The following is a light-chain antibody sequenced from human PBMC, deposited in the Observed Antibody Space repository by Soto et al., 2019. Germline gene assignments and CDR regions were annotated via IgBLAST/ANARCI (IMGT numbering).Light chain of an antibody. V-gene: IGKV3D-20*02. Sequence: ELVLTQSPGTLSLSPGERATLSCRASQSVSSSYLAWYQQKPGQAPRLLIYDASNRATGTPARFSGSGSGTDFTLTISSLEPEDFAVYYCQQRSNWPPWTFGQGTKVDIK. CDR1: QSVSSSY. J-gene: IGKJ1*01. CDR3: QQRSNWPPWT. CDR2: DAS.